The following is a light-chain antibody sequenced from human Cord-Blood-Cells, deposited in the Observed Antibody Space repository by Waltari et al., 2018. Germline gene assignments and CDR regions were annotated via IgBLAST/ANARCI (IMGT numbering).Light chain of an antibody. Sequence: SYELTQPPSVSVSPGQTARITCSGDELPKQSVYWYQQKPGQAPVLVIYKDSGRPSGIPERFSGSSSGTTVTLTISGVQAEDEADYYCQSADSSGTYWVFGGGTKLTVL. CDR2: KDS. J-gene: IGLJ3*02. CDR3: QSADSSGTYWV. CDR1: ELPKQS. V-gene: IGLV3-25*03.